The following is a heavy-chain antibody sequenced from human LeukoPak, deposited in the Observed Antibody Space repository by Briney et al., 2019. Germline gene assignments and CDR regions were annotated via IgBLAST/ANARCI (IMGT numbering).Heavy chain of an antibody. CDR3: ARHGYDSNGLD. V-gene: IGHV1-18*01. Sequence: GASVKVSCKSSGYTFTSYGISWVRQAPGQGLEWMGWINADNGNTRYAQKLQGRVTMTRETSTSAVYVELSGLRSEDTAVYYCARHGYDSNGLDWGQGTLVTVSS. CDR1: GYTFTSYG. J-gene: IGHJ4*02. CDR2: INADNGNT. D-gene: IGHD3-22*01.